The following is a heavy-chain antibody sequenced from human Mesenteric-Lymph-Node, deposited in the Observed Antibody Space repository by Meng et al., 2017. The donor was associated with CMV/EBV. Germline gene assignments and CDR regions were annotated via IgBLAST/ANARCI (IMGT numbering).Heavy chain of an antibody. V-gene: IGHV7-4-1*02. CDR1: GYTFARYA. CDR3: ARYSGRTSYDY. J-gene: IGHJ4*02. Sequence: SCKSSGYTFARYAMNWVSQAPGQGLEWMGSINTNTGNPTYAQGFPGRFDFSFDTSVSTAYLQISSLKAEDPAVYYCARYSGRTSYDYWGQGTLVTVSS. CDR2: INTNTGNP. D-gene: IGHD2-2*01.